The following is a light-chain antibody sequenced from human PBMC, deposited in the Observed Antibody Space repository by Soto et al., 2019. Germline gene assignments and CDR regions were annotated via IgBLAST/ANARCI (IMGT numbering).Light chain of an antibody. Sequence: EIVLTQSPATLSLSPGERATLSCRASQSVSSYLAWYQQKPGQAPRLLIYDASNRATGIPDRFSGSGSGTDFTLTISRLEPEDFAVYYCQQREDWPRAFGGGTKVDIK. CDR3: QQREDWPRA. J-gene: IGKJ4*01. V-gene: IGKV3-11*01. CDR1: QSVSSY. CDR2: DAS.